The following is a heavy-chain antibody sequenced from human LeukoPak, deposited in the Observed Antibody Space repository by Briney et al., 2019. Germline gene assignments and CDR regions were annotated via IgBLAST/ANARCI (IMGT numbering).Heavy chain of an antibody. D-gene: IGHD6-19*01. CDR2: ISWDGGST. Sequence: GGSLRLSCAATGSTFDDYAMHWVRQAPGKGLEWVSLISWDGGSTYYADSVKGRFTISRDNSKNSLYLQMNSLRAEDTALYYCAKDKAVAGTSGYYYYGMDVWGKGTTVTVSS. CDR1: GSTFDDYA. V-gene: IGHV3-43D*04. J-gene: IGHJ6*04. CDR3: AKDKAVAGTSGYYYYGMDV.